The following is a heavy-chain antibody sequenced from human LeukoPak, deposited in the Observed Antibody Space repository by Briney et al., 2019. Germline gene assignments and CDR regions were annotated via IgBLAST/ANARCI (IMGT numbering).Heavy chain of an antibody. CDR2: ISPGGGTT. D-gene: IGHD2-2*03. CDR3: AKDGFCSSTSCYHLDY. J-gene: IGHJ4*02. Sequence: PGGSLRLSCGVSGFAFGSEAMNWVRQSPARGLEWVASISPGGGTTYYADSVKGRFTISRDNSKNTLYLQMNSLRAEDTAVYYCAKDGFCSSTSCYHLDYWGQGTLVTVSS. V-gene: IGHV3-23*01. CDR1: GFAFGSEA.